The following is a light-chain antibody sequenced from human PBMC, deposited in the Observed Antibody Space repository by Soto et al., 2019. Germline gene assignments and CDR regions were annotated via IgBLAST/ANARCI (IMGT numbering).Light chain of an antibody. CDR3: QVWDNSRAV. J-gene: IGLJ3*02. Sequence: SYELTQPPSVSVAPGQTSRITCGGNNIGSKGVHWYQQRPGQAPVLVVYHDSDRPSGIPERFSGSNSGNTATLTISRVEAGDEADYYCQVWDNSRAVFGGGTKLTV. CDR1: NIGSKG. V-gene: IGLV3-21*02. CDR2: HDS.